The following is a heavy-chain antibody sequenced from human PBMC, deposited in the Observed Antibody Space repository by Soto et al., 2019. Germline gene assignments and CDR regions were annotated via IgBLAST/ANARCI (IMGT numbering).Heavy chain of an antibody. J-gene: IGHJ4*02. CDR3: APGRAGTTFDY. CDR2: INSNSGDT. D-gene: IGHD6-19*01. Sequence: ASVKVSCKASGYTFNDNYIHWVRQAPGQGLESMGWINSNSGDTNYAQKFQDRVTMTRDTSITTAYLDLSRLTSDDTAVYYCAPGRAGTTFDYWGQGTPVTVYS. V-gene: IGHV1-2*02. CDR1: GYTFNDNY.